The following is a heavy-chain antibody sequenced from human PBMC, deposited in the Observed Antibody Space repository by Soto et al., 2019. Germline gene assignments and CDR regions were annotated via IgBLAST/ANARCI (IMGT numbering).Heavy chain of an antibody. CDR3: AWGSVVPVSLFDP. J-gene: IGHJ5*02. CDR1: VYTFTRSA. V-gene: IGHV1-18*01. Sequence: AVKPCSKTSVYTFTRSAISWVRPAPGQEHDWIGWISAYNGNTNYAQKLQGRVTMTTDTSTSTAYMELRSLRSDDTAVYYCAWGSVVPVSLFDPRSHRSLVIDSS. D-gene: IGHD2-15*01. CDR2: ISAYNGNT.